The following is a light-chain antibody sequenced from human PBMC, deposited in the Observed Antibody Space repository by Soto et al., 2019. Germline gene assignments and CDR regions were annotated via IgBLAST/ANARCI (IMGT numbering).Light chain of an antibody. CDR3: SSYTTSSTVV. J-gene: IGLJ2*01. V-gene: IGLV2-14*01. Sequence: QSALTQPASVSGSPGQSITMSCTGTSSDVGSYNYVSWYQQHPGKAPKVMIYDVSNRPSGVSNRFSGSKSGNTASLTISGLQAEDEAEYYCSSYTTSSTVVFGGGTKLTVL. CDR1: SSDVGSYNY. CDR2: DVS.